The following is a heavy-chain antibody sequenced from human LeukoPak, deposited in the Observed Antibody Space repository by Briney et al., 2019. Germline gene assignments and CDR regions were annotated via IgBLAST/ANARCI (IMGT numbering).Heavy chain of an antibody. CDR3: ARGYYDFWSGYLDY. J-gene: IGHJ4*02. D-gene: IGHD3-3*01. Sequence: PSQTLSLTCTVSGGSISSGGYYWSWIRQPPGKGLEWIGYVYHSGSTYYNPSLKSRVTISVDRSKNQFSLKLSSVTAADTAVYYCARGYYDFWSGYLDYWGQGTLVTVSS. CDR2: VYHSGST. V-gene: IGHV4-30-2*01. CDR1: GGSISSGGYY.